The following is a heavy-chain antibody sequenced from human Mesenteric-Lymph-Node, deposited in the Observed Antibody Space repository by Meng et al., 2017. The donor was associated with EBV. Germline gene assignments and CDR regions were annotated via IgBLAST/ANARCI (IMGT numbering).Heavy chain of an antibody. CDR1: DGSVSSGSYY. CDR2: IYYSGST. J-gene: IGHJ4*02. V-gene: IGHV4-61*01. Sequence: QAQLQEVGPGPVKPSETPSLTCTVSDGSVSSGSYYWSWIRQPPGKGLEWIGYIYYSGSTNYNPSLKSRVTISVDTSKNQFSLKLSSVTAADTAVYYCARLDRWELLRGLVYWGQGTLVTVSS. D-gene: IGHD1-26*01. CDR3: ARLDRWELLRGLVY.